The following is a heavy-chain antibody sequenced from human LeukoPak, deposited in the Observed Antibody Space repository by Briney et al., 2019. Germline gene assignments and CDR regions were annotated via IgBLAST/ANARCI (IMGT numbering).Heavy chain of an antibody. V-gene: IGHV3-72*01. CDR3: AVYISGTPLPRD. CDR1: GFTFSDHD. Sequence: GGSLRLSCAASGFTFSDHDMDWVRQAPGKGLERVGRSGRKAISYSTDYAASVKGRFSISRDESMNSLFLQMNSLKAEDTAVYFCAVYISGTPLPRDWGQGTLVTVSS. J-gene: IGHJ4*02. CDR2: SGRKAISYST. D-gene: IGHD1-20*01.